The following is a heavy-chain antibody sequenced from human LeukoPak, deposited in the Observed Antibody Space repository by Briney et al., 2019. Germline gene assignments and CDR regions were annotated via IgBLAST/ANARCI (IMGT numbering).Heavy chain of an antibody. CDR1: GFIFSSYA. D-gene: IGHD6-13*01. Sequence: GGSLRLSCAASGFIFSSYAMHWVRQAPGKGLEWVAVISYDGSNKYYADSVKGRFTISRDNSKNTLYLQMNSLRAEDTAVYYCARDPSPYSSSWYYFDYWGQGTLVTVSS. CDR2: ISYDGSNK. J-gene: IGHJ4*02. CDR3: ARDPSPYSSSWYYFDY. V-gene: IGHV3-30-3*01.